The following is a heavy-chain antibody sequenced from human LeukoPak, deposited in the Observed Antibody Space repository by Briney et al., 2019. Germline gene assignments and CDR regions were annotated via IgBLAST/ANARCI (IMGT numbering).Heavy chain of an antibody. CDR3: ARDDRQRGFDY. J-gene: IGHJ4*02. CDR1: GFTFSSYA. D-gene: IGHD1-14*01. V-gene: IGHV3-30-3*01. CDR2: ISYDGSNK. Sequence: SGGSLRLSCAASGFTFSSYAMHWVRQAPGKGLEWVAVISYDGSNKYYADSVKGRFTISRDNSKNTLYLQMNSLRAEDTAVYYCARDDRQRGFDYWGQGTLVTVSS.